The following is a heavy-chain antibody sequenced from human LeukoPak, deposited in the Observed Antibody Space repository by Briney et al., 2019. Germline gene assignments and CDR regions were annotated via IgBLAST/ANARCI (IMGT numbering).Heavy chain of an antibody. CDR2: ISGSGGST. Sequence: PGRSLRLSCAASGFTFSSYAMSWVRRAPGKGLEWVSAISGSGGSTYYADSVKGRFTISRDNSKNTLYLQMNSLRAEDTAVYYCAKDFRRYCSSTSDYWGQGTLVTVSS. CDR1: GFTFSSYA. CDR3: AKDFRRYCSSTSDY. D-gene: IGHD2-2*01. J-gene: IGHJ4*02. V-gene: IGHV3-23*01.